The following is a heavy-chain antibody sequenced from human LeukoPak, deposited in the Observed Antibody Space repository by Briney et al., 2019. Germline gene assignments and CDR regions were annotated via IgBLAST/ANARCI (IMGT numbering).Heavy chain of an antibody. D-gene: IGHD1-1*01. J-gene: IGHJ5*02. CDR2: IIPIFGRP. V-gene: IGHV1-69*05. CDR1: GGTFSSEA. Sequence: ASVKVSCKASGGTFSSEAFIWVRQAPGQGLEWMGGIIPIFGRPDYAQKFQDIVTITTDESTNTVYMELSSLRSEDTAVYYCARGETILNWFDPWGQGTLVTVSS. CDR3: ARGETILNWFDP.